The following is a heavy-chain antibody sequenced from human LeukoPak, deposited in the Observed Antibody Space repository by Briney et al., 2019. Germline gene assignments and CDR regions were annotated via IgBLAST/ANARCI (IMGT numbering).Heavy chain of an antibody. CDR2: INPNSGGT. Sequence: WASVKVSCKASGYTFTGYYMHWVRQAPGQGLEWMGWINPNSGGTNYAQKFQGRVTMTRDTSISTAYMELSRLRSDDTAVYYCARVDLYSYGKDFDYWGQGTLVTVSS. CDR1: GYTFTGYY. CDR3: ARVDLYSYGKDFDY. V-gene: IGHV1-2*02. J-gene: IGHJ4*02. D-gene: IGHD5-18*01.